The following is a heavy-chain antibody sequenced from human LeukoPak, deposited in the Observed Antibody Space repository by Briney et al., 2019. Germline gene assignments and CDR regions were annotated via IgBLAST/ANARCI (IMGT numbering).Heavy chain of an antibody. V-gene: IGHV3-21*04. D-gene: IGHD1-1*01. J-gene: IGHJ5*02. CDR3: ARDQLPIAEARQYNWFDP. CDR1: GFTFSTYS. CDR2: ISSRSSYI. Sequence: NPGGSLRLSCAASGFTFSTYSMNWVRQAPGKGLEWVSSISSRSSYINYVDSVEGRFTISRDNAKNSLYLQMNSLRVEDTAIYYCARDQLPIAEARQYNWFDPWGQGTLVTVSS.